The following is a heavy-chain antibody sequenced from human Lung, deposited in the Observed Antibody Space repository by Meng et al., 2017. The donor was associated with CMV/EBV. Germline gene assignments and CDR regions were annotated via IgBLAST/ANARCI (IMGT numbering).Heavy chain of an antibody. Sequence: SGXXLVXLTETLTLTCTVPGVPLNYAGMGVSWIRQPPGKDLEWLAHIFANDATSYITSLKSRLTISKDTSKSQVVLTMTNMDPVDTATYYCARMDGAVGDYYYGMDVXGQGXTVTVSS. CDR2: IFANDAT. CDR3: ARMDGAVGDYYYGMDV. D-gene: IGHD6-19*01. CDR1: GVPLNYAGMG. V-gene: IGHV2-26*01. J-gene: IGHJ6*02.